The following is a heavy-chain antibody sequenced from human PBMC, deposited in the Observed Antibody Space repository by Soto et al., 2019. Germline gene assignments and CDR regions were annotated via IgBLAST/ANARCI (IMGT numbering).Heavy chain of an antibody. D-gene: IGHD5-18*01. V-gene: IGHV1-69*04. CDR3: AREIMGFSYVFDY. J-gene: IGHJ4*02. CDR1: GGTFSSYT. CDR2: IIPILGIA. Sequence: GASVKVSCKASGGTFSSYTISWVRQAPGQGLEWMGRIIPILGIANYAQKFQGRVTITADKSTSTAYMELSSLRSEDTAVYYCAREIMGFSYVFDYWGQGTLVTVSS.